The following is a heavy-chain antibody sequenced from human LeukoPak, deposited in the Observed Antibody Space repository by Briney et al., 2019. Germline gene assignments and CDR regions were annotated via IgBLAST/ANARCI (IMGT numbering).Heavy chain of an antibody. Sequence: SETLSLTCAVYGGSFSGYYWSWIRQPPGKGLEWIGEINHSGSTNYNPSLKSRVTISVDTSKNQFSLKLSSVTAADTAVYYCAREAGGYSGSWYGFNVDYWGQGTLVTVSS. J-gene: IGHJ4*02. CDR2: INHSGST. CDR1: GGSFSGYY. V-gene: IGHV4-34*01. CDR3: AREAGGYSGSWYGFNVDY. D-gene: IGHD6-13*01.